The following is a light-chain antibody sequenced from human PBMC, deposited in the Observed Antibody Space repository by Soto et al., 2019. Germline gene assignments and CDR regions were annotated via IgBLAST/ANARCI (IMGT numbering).Light chain of an antibody. CDR2: SNN. CDR1: SSNIGSNN. CDR3: ASRDDSLNGLV. J-gene: IGLJ7*01. Sequence: QSVLTQPPSASATPGQRVTISCSGSSSNIGSNNVEWYQHLPGTAPKLLIYSNNQGPSGVPDRFSGSKSGTSASLAISGLQSEDEADYYCASRDDSLNGLVIGGGTQLTVL. V-gene: IGLV1-44*01.